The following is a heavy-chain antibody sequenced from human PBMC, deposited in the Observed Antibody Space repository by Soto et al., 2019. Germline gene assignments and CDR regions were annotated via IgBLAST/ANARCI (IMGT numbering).Heavy chain of an antibody. Sequence: GGSLRLSCAASGFTFSSFGMHWVRQAPGKGLEWVALMSYDGSYKYYADSVKGRFTISRDNSKNTLFLQMNILRPEDTAVYYCAKHRLKDTVYYYYGMDVWGQGTTVTVSS. CDR3: AKHRLKDTVYYYYGMDV. CDR1: GFTFSSFG. J-gene: IGHJ6*02. CDR2: MSYDGSYK. V-gene: IGHV3-30*18. D-gene: IGHD5-18*01.